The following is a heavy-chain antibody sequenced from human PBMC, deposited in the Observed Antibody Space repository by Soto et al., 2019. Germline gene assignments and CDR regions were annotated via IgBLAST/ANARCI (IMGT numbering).Heavy chain of an antibody. CDR2: TIPILGVT. Sequence: QVQLVQSGAEVKKPGSSVKVSCKASGDTFRKFSISWQRQAPGQGFEWVGRTIPILGVTNYAKKLQDRVTIIAELSKGTVYMDMGSLRSDDTAVYYYRVYNYSADAFEIWGQGTLVTVST. CDR1: GDTFRKFS. V-gene: IGHV1-69*02. CDR3: RVYNYSADAFEI. D-gene: IGHD5-18*01. J-gene: IGHJ3*02.